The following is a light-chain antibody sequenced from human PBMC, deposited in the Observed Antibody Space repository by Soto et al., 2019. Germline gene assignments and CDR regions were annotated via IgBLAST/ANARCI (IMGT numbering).Light chain of an antibody. CDR2: GAS. Sequence: EIVRTQSPATLSVSPGERAPLSCRASQSVNSMLAWYHKKPGQDPRLLIYGASTRATGIPARFSGSGSGTEFTLTISRLQPEDFAVYYCQQRSNWPWTFGQGTKVDIK. J-gene: IGKJ1*01. CDR3: QQRSNWPWT. CDR1: QSVNSM. V-gene: IGKV3-15*01.